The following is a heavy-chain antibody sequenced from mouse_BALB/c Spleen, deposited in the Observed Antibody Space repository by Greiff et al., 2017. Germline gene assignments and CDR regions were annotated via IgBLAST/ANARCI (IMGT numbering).Heavy chain of an antibody. V-gene: IGHV3-2*02. J-gene: IGHJ3*01. CDR3: ARGGTGAFAY. CDR1: GYSITSDYA. CDR2: ISYSGST. D-gene: IGHD4-1*01. Sequence: EVKLMESGPGLVKPSQSLSLTCTVTGYSITSDYAWNWIRQFPGNKLEWMGYISYSGSTSYNPSLKSRISITRDTSKNQFFLQLNSVTTEDTATYYCARGGTGAFAYWGQGTLVTVSA.